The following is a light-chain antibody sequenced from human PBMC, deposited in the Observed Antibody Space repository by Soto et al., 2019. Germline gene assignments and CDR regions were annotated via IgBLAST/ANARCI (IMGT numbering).Light chain of an antibody. Sequence: DIQMTQSPSTLSGSVGDRVTITCRASQTISSWLAWYQQKPGKAPKLLIYKASTLQSGVPSRFSGSVSGTEFTLTISSLQPDDFATYYCQHSNSYSEAFGQGTKVELK. CDR3: QHSNSYSEA. CDR2: KAS. V-gene: IGKV1-5*03. CDR1: QTISSW. J-gene: IGKJ1*01.